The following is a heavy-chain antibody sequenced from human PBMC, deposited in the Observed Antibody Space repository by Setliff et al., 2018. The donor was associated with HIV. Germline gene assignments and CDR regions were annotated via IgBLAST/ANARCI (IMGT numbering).Heavy chain of an antibody. Sequence: SETLSPTCTVSGGSITGYYWSWIRQPPGKGLEWIGWIYYSGNTRYNPSLKSRVVMSVDTSKNQFSLKLTSVTAADTATYYCARDTGVNVAPDGRGYHTFDFWGRGTMVTVSS. CDR1: GGSITGYY. CDR3: ARDTGVNVAPDGRGYHTFDF. CDR2: IYYSGNT. J-gene: IGHJ3*01. D-gene: IGHD2-8*02. V-gene: IGHV4-59*12.